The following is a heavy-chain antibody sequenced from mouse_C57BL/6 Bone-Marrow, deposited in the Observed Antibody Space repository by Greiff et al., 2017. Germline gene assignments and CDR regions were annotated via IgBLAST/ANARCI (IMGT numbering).Heavy chain of an antibody. V-gene: IGHV5-12*01. CDR2: ISNGGGST. J-gene: IGHJ3*01. Sequence: EVKVVESGGGLVQPGGSLKLSCAASGFTFSDYYMYWVRQTPEKRLEWVAYISNGGGSTYYPDTVKGRFTISRDNAKNTLYLQMSRLKSEDTAMYYCAREGRCFPWFAYWGQGTLVTVSA. CDR3: AREGRCFPWFAY. CDR1: GFTFSDYY.